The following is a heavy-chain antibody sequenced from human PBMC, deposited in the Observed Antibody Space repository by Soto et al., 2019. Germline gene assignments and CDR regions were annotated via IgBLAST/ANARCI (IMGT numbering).Heavy chain of an antibody. CDR1: GFTFSSYG. Sequence: EVQLLESGGGLVQPGGSLRLSCAASGFTFSSYGMNWVRQAPGKGVEWVSVVSGSGRTTYYADSVKGRFTISRDNSKNTLYLQMDSLRVEDTAVYHCAKVGAVYGSGKGQAFDIWGQGTMVSVSS. J-gene: IGHJ3*02. D-gene: IGHD3-10*01. CDR2: VSGSGRTT. CDR3: AKVGAVYGSGKGQAFDI. V-gene: IGHV3-23*01.